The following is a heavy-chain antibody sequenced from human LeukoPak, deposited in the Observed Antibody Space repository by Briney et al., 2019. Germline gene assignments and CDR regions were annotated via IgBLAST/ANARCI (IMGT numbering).Heavy chain of an antibody. CDR1: GFTFYNYA. V-gene: IGHV3-23*01. Sequence: PGGSLRLSCAASGFTFYNYAMSWVRQAPGKGPEWVSSISSSGGSTYYADSVKGRFTISRDNSKNTLYLQMNGLRAEDTAVFYCAKSSLLEWLSRQSWFDPWGQGTLVTVSS. CDR2: ISSSGGST. CDR3: AKSSLLEWLSRQSWFDP. J-gene: IGHJ5*02. D-gene: IGHD3-3*01.